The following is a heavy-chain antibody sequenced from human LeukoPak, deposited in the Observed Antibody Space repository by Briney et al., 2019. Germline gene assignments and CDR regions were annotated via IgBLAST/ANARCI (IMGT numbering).Heavy chain of an antibody. Sequence: SETLSLTCAVYGGSFSGYYWSWVRQPPGKGVEWIGEINHSGSTNYNPSLKSRVTISVDTSKNQFSLKLSSVTAADTAVYYCARSPVAGSYYPFDYWGQGTLVTVSS. V-gene: IGHV4-34*01. J-gene: IGHJ4*02. CDR2: INHSGST. D-gene: IGHD3-10*01. CDR3: ARSPVAGSYYPFDY. CDR1: GGSFSGYY.